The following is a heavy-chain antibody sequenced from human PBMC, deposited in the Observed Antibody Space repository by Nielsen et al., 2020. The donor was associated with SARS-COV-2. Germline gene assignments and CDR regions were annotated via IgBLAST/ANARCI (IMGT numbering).Heavy chain of an antibody. CDR1: GFTFSSYG. Sequence: GESLKISCAASGFTFSSYGMHWVRQAPGKGLEWVAVIWYDGSNKYYADSVKGRFTISRDNSKNTLYLQMNSLRAEDTAVYYCARAGEYSGYDTIDYWGQGTLVTVSS. J-gene: IGHJ4*02. V-gene: IGHV3-33*01. CDR2: IWYDGSNK. D-gene: IGHD5-12*01. CDR3: ARAGEYSGYDTIDY.